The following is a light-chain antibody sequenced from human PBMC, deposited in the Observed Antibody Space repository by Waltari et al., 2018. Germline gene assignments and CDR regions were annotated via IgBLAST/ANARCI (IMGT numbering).Light chain of an antibody. CDR2: KAS. V-gene: IGKV1-5*03. CDR1: QGIGIW. CDR3: HQCNTYST. Sequence: DIQMTQSPSTLSASVGDTVTITCRASQGIGIWLAWYQQHPGRAPQVLTYKASNLQTGVPSRFSGSGSGTEFTLTIANLQPDDFATYFCHQCNTYSTFGQGTKVEIK. J-gene: IGKJ1*01.